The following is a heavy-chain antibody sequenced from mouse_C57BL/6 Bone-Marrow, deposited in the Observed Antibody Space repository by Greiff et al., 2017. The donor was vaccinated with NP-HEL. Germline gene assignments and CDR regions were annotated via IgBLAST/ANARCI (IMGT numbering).Heavy chain of an antibody. J-gene: IGHJ4*01. D-gene: IGHD1-1*01. CDR3: AGYGPYAMDY. CDR1: GYTFTSYW. V-gene: IGHV1-61*01. Sequence: QVHVKQPGAELVRPGSSVKLSCKASGYTFTSYWMDWVKQRPGQGLEWIGNIYPSDSETHYNQKFKDKATLTVDKSSSTAYMQLSSLTSEDSAVYYCAGYGPYAMDYWGQGTSVTVSS. CDR2: IYPSDSET.